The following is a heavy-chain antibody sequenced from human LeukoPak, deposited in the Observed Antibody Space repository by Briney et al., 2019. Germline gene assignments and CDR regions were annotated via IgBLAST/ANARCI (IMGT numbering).Heavy chain of an antibody. Sequence: LSGGSLRLSCAASGFTFSSYGMHWVRQAPGKGLEWVAVIWYDGSNKYYADSVKGRFTISRDNSKNTLYLQMNSLRAEDTAVYYCARDVYSSSWSYFDYWGQGTLVTVSS. D-gene: IGHD6-13*01. V-gene: IGHV3-33*01. CDR1: GFTFSSYG. CDR2: IWYDGSNK. CDR3: ARDVYSSSWSYFDY. J-gene: IGHJ4*02.